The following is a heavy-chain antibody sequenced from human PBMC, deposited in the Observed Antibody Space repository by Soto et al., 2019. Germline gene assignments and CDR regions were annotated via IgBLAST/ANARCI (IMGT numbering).Heavy chain of an antibody. V-gene: IGHV5-51*01. CDR2: IYPGDSDT. CDR1: GYSFTSYW. J-gene: IGHJ5*02. Sequence: PGESLKISCKGSGYSFTSYWIGWVRQMPGKGLEWMGIIYPGDSDTRYSPSFQGQVTISADKSISTAYLQWSSLKASDTAMYYCARHESVVAAPTWFDPWGHGTLVTVSS. CDR3: ARHESVVAAPTWFDP. D-gene: IGHD2-15*01.